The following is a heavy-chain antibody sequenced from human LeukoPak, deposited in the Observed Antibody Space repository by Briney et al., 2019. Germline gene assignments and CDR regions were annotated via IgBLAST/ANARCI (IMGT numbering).Heavy chain of an antibody. CDR1: GGSFSGYY. J-gene: IGHJ4*02. D-gene: IGHD2-2*01. CDR3: ARGYCSSTSCWNYFDY. Sequence: SSETLSLTCAVYGGSFSGYYWSWIRQPPGKGLEWMGEINHSGSTNYNPSLKTRVTISVDTSKNQFSLKLSSVTAADTAVYYCARGYCSSTSCWNYFDYWGQGTLVTVSS. V-gene: IGHV4-34*01. CDR2: INHSGST.